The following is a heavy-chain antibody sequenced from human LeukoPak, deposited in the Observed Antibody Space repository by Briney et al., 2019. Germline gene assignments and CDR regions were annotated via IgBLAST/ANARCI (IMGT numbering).Heavy chain of an antibody. CDR2: IYYSGST. CDR3: ARGYGDYLDY. J-gene: IGHJ4*02. V-gene: IGHV4-59*01. D-gene: IGHD4-17*01. CDR1: GGSISSYY. Sequence: SETLSLTCTVSGGSISSYYWSWIRQPPGEGLEWIGYIYYSGSTNYNPSLKSRVAISVDTSKNQFSLKLSSVTAADTAVYYCARGYGDYLDYWGQGTLVTVSS.